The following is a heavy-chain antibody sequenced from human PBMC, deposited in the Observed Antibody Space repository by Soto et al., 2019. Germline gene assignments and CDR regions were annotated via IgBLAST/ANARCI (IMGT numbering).Heavy chain of an antibody. CDR2: INPNSGNI. D-gene: IGHD3-10*01. CDR3: ARGRASGSYYLLDY. Sequence: ASVKVSCKASGDTFTTYHINWARQATGHGLEWMGWINPNSGNIGYAQRFQGRVTMTRDTAIRTAYMEVSSLRSDDTAVYYCARGRASGSYYLLDYWGQGTLVTVSS. J-gene: IGHJ4*02. V-gene: IGHV1-8*01. CDR1: GDTFTTYH.